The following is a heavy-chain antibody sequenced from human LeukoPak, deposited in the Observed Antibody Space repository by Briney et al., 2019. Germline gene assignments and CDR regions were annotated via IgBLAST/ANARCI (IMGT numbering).Heavy chain of an antibody. V-gene: IGHV3-23*01. CDR3: AGATYDAFDI. CDR1: GFTFSSYA. CDR2: ISGSGSTT. Sequence: GGSLRLSCAASGFTFSSYAMTWVRKAPGKGLEWVSGISGSGSTTYYADSVKGRFTISRDNSKNALYLQMNSLRAEDTAVYYCAGATYDAFDIWGQGTMVTVSS. J-gene: IGHJ3*02. D-gene: IGHD1-26*01.